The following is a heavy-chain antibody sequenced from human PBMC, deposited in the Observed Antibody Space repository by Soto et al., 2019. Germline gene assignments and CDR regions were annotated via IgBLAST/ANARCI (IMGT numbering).Heavy chain of an antibody. CDR1: GFTFSDSW. J-gene: IGHJ6*02. Sequence: EVQLVESGGGLVQPGGSLRLSCAASGFTFSDSWMDWVRQAPGKGPEWVANIKHDGSEKNYVVSVKGRFTISRDNAKNSRYLQMNSLRAEDTAVYYCASLGRHGWGQGTTVTVSS. V-gene: IGHV3-7*01. CDR2: IKHDGSEK. D-gene: IGHD3-16*01. CDR3: ASLGRHG.